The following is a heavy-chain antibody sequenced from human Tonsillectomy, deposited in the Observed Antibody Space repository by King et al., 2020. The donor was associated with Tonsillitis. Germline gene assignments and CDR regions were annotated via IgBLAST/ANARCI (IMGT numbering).Heavy chain of an antibody. CDR2: IYTSGTT. J-gene: IGHJ4*02. D-gene: IGHD3-3*01. Sequence: VQLQESGPGLVKPSQTLSLTCAVSGGSISSGSYYWSWIRQPAGKGLEWIGRIYTSGTTNYNPSLKSRVTISVDTSKNQFSLKLSSVTAADTAVYYCAREENLKDFWSGYYLGIYYFDYWGQGTLVTVSS. CDR3: AREENLKDFWSGYYLGIYYFDY. CDR1: GGSISSGSYY. V-gene: IGHV4-61*02.